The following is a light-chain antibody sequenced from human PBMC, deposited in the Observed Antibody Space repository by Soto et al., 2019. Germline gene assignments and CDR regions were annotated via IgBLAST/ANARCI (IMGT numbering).Light chain of an antibody. CDR1: QSISTW. J-gene: IGKJ1*01. CDR2: DVS. V-gene: IGKV1-5*01. Sequence: DIQMTQSPSTLSASVGDRVIITCRASQSISTWLAWYQQKPGKAPKLLIYDVSSLESGVPSRFSGSGSGTEFTLTISSLQPDDLATYYCQQYNTFWTFGQGTKVDNK. CDR3: QQYNTFWT.